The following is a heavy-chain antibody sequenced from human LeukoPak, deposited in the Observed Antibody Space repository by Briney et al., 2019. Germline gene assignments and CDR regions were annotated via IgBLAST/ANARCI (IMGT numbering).Heavy chain of an antibody. CDR1: GFSVSGNY. Sequence: GGSLRLSCAASGFSVSGNYMSWVRQAPGKGLECVSLIYSDGTTYFADSVKGRFTISRDNSENTLYLQMNSLRAEDTAVYYCARVQAAYYYDSSGYLDYWGQGTLVTVSS. J-gene: IGHJ4*02. CDR2: IYSDGTT. V-gene: IGHV3-53*01. CDR3: ARVQAAYYYDSSGYLDY. D-gene: IGHD3-22*01.